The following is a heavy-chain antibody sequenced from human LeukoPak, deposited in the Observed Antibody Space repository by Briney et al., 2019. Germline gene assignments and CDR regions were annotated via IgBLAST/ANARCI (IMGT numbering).Heavy chain of an antibody. CDR1: GYSFSDYY. J-gene: IGHJ6*02. D-gene: IGHD3-9*01. Sequence: ASVKVSCKASGYSFSDYYMHWVRQAPGQGLEWMGWINPNTGGTNYAQKFQGRVTMTRDTSMRTAYMELSRLRSDDTAVYYCARTVSGILTGYADYGMDVWGQGTTVTVSS. CDR2: INPNTGGT. CDR3: ARTVSGILTGYADYGMDV. V-gene: IGHV1-2*02.